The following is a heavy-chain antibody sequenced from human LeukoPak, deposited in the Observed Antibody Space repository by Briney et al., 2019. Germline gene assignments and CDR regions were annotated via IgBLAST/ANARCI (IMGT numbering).Heavy chain of an antibody. V-gene: IGHV3-21*01. Sequence: GGSLRLSCAASGFTFSSYAMSWVRQAPGKGLEWVSSISSSSSYIYYADSVKGRFTISRDNAKNSLYLQMNSLRAEDTAVYYCARDSGLYDYWGQGTLVTVSS. CDR2: ISSSSSYI. CDR3: ARDSGLYDY. CDR1: GFTFSSYA. J-gene: IGHJ4*02. D-gene: IGHD3/OR15-3a*01.